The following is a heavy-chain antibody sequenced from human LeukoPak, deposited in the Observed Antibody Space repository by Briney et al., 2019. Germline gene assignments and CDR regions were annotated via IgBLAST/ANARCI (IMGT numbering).Heavy chain of an antibody. CDR1: GGSISSYY. V-gene: IGHV4-59*01. Sequence: SETLSLTCTVSGGSISSYYWSWIRQPPGKGLEWIGYIYYSGSTNYNPSLKSRVTISVDTSKNQFSLKLSSVTAADTAVYYCARVHYGVWKEGGLDYWGQGTLVTVSS. D-gene: IGHD4-17*01. CDR2: IYYSGST. J-gene: IGHJ4*02. CDR3: ARVHYGVWKEGGLDY.